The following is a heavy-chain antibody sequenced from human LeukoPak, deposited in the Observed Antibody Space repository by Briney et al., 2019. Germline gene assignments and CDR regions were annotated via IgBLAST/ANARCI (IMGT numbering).Heavy chain of an antibody. CDR1: GFTFTSSA. Sequence: GASVKVSCKASGFTFTSSALQWVRQTRGQRLEWIGWIVVGSGDTNYAQKFQERVTITRDMSTSTAYMELSSLRSEDTAVYYCAAFSTVVTPSRDYWGQGTLVTVSS. CDR2: IVVGSGDT. J-gene: IGHJ4*02. D-gene: IGHD4-23*01. CDR3: AAFSTVVTPSRDY. V-gene: IGHV1-58*01.